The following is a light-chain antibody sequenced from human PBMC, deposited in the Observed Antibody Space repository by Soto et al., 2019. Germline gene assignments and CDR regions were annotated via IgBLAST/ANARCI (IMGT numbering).Light chain of an antibody. J-gene: IGKJ5*01. V-gene: IGKV3-11*01. CDR3: QQRSKWPIT. CDR2: DVS. CDR1: QSVTTC. Sequence: EIVLTQSPATLSLSPGERATLSCRASQSVTTCLAWYQQKPGQAPRLVMYDVSNRAAGIPGRFSGSGSGTDFTLTISSLEPEECAVYYCQQRSKWPITFGQGTRLEIK.